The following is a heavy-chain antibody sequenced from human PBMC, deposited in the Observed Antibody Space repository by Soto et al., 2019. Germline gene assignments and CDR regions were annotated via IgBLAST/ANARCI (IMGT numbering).Heavy chain of an antibody. J-gene: IGHJ4*02. CDR2: ISGYSGNT. V-gene: IGHV1-18*01. CDR1: GFTFTSYG. CDR3: AREGGYSYEYYFDY. Sequence: QVQLVQSGAEVKKPGASVKVSCKASGFTFTSYGINWVRQAPGQGLEWMGWISGYSGNTNYAQKLRGRVTMTTDTSTSTAYMELRSLRSDDTAVYYCAREGGYSYEYYFDYWGQGTLVTVSS. D-gene: IGHD5-18*01.